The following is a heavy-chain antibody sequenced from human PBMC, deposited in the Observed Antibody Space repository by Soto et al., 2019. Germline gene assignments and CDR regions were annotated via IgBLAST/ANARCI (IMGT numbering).Heavy chain of an antibody. CDR1: GFTFSSYA. CDR3: AKDVWTMVRGPQYYFDY. Sequence: GGSLRLSCAASGFTFSSYAMSWVRQAPGKGLEWVSAISGSGGSTYYADSVKGRFTISRDNSKNTLYLQMNSLRAEDTAVYYCAKDVWTMVRGPQYYFDYWGQGTLVTVSS. J-gene: IGHJ4*02. D-gene: IGHD3-10*01. CDR2: ISGSGGST. V-gene: IGHV3-23*01.